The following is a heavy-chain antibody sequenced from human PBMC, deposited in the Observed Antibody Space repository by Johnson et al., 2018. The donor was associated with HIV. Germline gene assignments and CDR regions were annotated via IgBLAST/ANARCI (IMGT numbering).Heavy chain of an antibody. CDR3: ASHGMVTADAFDI. Sequence: QVQLVESGGGVVQPGGSLRLSCAASGFTFSSYGMHWVRQAPGKGLEWVAFIRYDGSNKYYADSVKGRFTISRDNAKNSLYLQMNSLRAEDTALYYCASHGMVTADAFDIWGQGTMVTVSS. D-gene: IGHD2-21*02. CDR2: IRYDGSNK. V-gene: IGHV3-30*02. J-gene: IGHJ3*02. CDR1: GFTFSSYG.